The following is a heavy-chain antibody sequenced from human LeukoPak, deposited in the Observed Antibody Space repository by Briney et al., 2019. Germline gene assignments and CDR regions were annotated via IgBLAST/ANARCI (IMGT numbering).Heavy chain of an antibody. CDR3: ARVGYCSGGSCSGFDY. CDR2: IYYSGST. J-gene: IGHJ4*02. D-gene: IGHD2-15*01. CDR1: GYSISSSNW. Sequence: SETLSLICAVSGYSISSSNWWGWIRQPPGKGLEWIGYIYYSGSTYYNPSLKSRVTMSVDTSKNQFSLKLSSVTAVDTAVYYCARVGYCSGGSCSGFDYWGQGTLVTVSS. V-gene: IGHV4-28*01.